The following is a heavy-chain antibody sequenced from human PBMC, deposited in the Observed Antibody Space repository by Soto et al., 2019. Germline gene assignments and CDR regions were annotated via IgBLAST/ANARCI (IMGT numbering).Heavy chain of an antibody. V-gene: IGHV5-51*01. CDR1: GYTFTSYW. CDR3: ARRAQLSDGRAFDI. D-gene: IGHD2-2*01. J-gene: IGHJ3*02. Sequence: EVQLVQSGAEVKKPGESLKISCKASGYTFTSYWIAWLRQMPGKGLEWMGIIYPGDSDTTYSPSFQGQVAISADKSISTAYLQWSSLKASDTAMYYCARRAQLSDGRAFDIWGQGTLVTVSS. CDR2: IYPGDSDT.